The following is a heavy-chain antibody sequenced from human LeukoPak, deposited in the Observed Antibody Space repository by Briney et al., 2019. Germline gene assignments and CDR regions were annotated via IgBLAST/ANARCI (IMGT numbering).Heavy chain of an antibody. CDR3: ARDGAMAGAFDI. Sequence: GGSLRLSCAASGFTFSSYSMNRVRQAPGKGLEWVSSISSSSSYIYYADSVKGRFTISRDNAKNSLYLQMNSLRAEDTAVYYCARDGAMAGAFDIWGQGTMVTVSS. J-gene: IGHJ3*02. V-gene: IGHV3-21*01. CDR2: ISSSSSYI. D-gene: IGHD5-18*01. CDR1: GFTFSSYS.